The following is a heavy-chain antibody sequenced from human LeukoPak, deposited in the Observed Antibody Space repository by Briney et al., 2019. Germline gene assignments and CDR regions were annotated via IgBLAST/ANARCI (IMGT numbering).Heavy chain of an antibody. CDR2: IYRDGNT. CDR1: GFNVSDNY. Sequence: GGSLRLSCAASGFNVSDNYMSWVRQAPGKGLEWVSVIYRDGNTYYADSVKGRFAISRANSKNTLYLQMNSLRVEDTAVYYCAREVGGYALGYWGQGTLVTVSS. CDR3: AREVGGYALGY. J-gene: IGHJ4*02. D-gene: IGHD5-12*01. V-gene: IGHV3-53*01.